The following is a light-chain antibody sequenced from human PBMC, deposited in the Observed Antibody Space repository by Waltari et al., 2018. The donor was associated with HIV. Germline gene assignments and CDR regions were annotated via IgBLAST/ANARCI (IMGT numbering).Light chain of an antibody. V-gene: IGKV4-1*01. Sequence: IVMTQSPDSLAVSLGERATINCQSSQSVLYNSNNKNYLAWYQQKPGQPPKLYIYWASTRESGVPDRCSGSGSGTDFSLTISLQAEDVAVYYCRQYYSFPQTFGQGTKVEIK. J-gene: IGKJ1*01. CDR3: RQYYSFPQT. CDR2: WAS. CDR1: QSVLYNSNNKNY.